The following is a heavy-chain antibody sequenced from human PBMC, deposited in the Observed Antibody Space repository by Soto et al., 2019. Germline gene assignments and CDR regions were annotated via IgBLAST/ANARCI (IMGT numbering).Heavy chain of an antibody. CDR1: GFTFSNAW. V-gene: IGHV3-15*07. D-gene: IGHD1-20*01. Sequence: LSLTCAASGFTFSNAWMNWVRQAPGKGLEWVGRIKSKTDGGTTDYAAPVKGRFTISRDDSKNTLYLQMNSLKTEDTAVYYCTTDGITGTTGYYGMDVWGQGTTVTVSS. CDR2: IKSKTDGGTT. CDR3: TTDGITGTTGYYGMDV. J-gene: IGHJ6*02.